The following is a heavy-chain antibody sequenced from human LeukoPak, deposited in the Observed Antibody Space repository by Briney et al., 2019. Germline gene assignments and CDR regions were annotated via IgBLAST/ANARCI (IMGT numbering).Heavy chain of an antibody. CDR2: ISGSGGST. V-gene: IGHV3-23*01. Sequence: PGGSLRLSCAASGFTFSSYAMSWVRQAPGKGLEWVSAISGSGGSTYYADSVKGRFTISRDNSKNTLYLQMNSLRAEDTAVYYCATPQTAITMVRGVRPKFEFGSWGQGTLVTVSS. J-gene: IGHJ4*02. CDR3: ATPQTAITMVRGVRPKFEFGS. CDR1: GFTFSSYA. D-gene: IGHD3-10*01.